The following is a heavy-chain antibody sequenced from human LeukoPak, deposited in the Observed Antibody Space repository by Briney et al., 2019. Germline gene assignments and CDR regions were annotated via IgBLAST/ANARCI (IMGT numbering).Heavy chain of an antibody. Sequence: ASVKVSCKASGYTFSGYYMHWVRQAPGQGLEWMGWINPNSGGTKYAQKFQGRVTMTRDTSISTAYMELSRLRSDDTAVYYCAGPWDQVGFDPWGQGTLVSVSS. J-gene: IGHJ5*02. CDR2: INPNSGGT. CDR3: AGPWDQVGFDP. CDR1: GYTFSGYY. D-gene: IGHD1-26*01. V-gene: IGHV1-2*02.